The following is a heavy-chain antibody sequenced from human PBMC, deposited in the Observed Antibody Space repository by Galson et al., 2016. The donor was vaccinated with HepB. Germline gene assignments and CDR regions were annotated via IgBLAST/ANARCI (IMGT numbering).Heavy chain of an antibody. Sequence: SLRLSCAAAGFNSYGYWMSWVRQAPGRGLEWMANIREDSFEKYYMESVKGRFTISRDNAKSSLFLQMNYLTAEDTGVYYCVRGIMAAHWGMDVWGQGTTVIVSS. CDR3: VRGIMAAHWGMDV. J-gene: IGHJ6*02. V-gene: IGHV3-7*03. CDR1: GFNSYGYW. CDR2: IREDSFEK. D-gene: IGHD3-16*01.